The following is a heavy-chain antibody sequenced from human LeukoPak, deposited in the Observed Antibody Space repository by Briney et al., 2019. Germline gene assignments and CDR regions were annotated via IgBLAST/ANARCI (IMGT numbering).Heavy chain of an antibody. CDR2: ISPDGSAR. D-gene: IGHD3-16*01. J-gene: IGHJ4*02. CDR3: AGWGGGVNY. V-gene: IGHV3-7*01. CDR1: GFAFSTYW. Sequence: GGSLRLSCSASGFAFSTYWINWVRQAPGKGLEWVANISPDGSARYVDAVKGRFTISRDNAKNSLSMQMNSLRAEDTAVYYCAGWGGGVNYWGQGTLVTVSS.